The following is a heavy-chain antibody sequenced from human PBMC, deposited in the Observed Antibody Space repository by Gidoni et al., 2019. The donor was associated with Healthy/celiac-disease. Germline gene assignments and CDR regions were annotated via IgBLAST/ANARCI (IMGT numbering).Heavy chain of an antibody. V-gene: IGHV4-34*01. D-gene: IGHD3-3*01. Sequence: QVQLQQWGAGLLKPSETLSLTCAVYVGSFSGYYWSWIRQPPGKGLEWIGEINHSGSTNYNPSLKSRVTISVDTSKNQFSLKLSSVTAADTAVYYCARGKITIFGVLHRTYYGMDVWGQGTTVTVSS. CDR3: ARGKITIFGVLHRTYYGMDV. CDR1: VGSFSGYY. J-gene: IGHJ6*02. CDR2: INHSGST.